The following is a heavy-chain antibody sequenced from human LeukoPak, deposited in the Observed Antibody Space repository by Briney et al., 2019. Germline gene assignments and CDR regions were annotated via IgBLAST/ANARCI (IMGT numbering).Heavy chain of an antibody. Sequence: GGSLRLSCAASGFTFSSYGMHWVRQAPGKGLEWVAFIRYDGSNKYYADSVKGRFTISRDNSKNTLYLQMNSLRAEDTAVHYCARYYYDSSGYLDYWGQGTLVTVSS. CDR3: ARYYYDSSGYLDY. J-gene: IGHJ4*02. CDR2: IRYDGSNK. CDR1: GFTFSSYG. D-gene: IGHD3-22*01. V-gene: IGHV3-30*02.